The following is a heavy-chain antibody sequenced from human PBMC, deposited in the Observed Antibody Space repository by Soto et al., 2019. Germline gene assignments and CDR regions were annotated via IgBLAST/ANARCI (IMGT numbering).Heavy chain of an antibody. Sequence: QVQLVESGGGLVKPGGSLRLSCAASGFTFNDYYRTWFRQAPGKGLEGVSCISTTGSYTNYADSVKGRFTVSRDNANNSMYLQMNSLRDEDTAVYYCARIVGARLNDYWGQGTLVTVSS. CDR3: ARIVGARLNDY. J-gene: IGHJ4*02. D-gene: IGHD1-26*01. CDR2: ISTTGSYT. V-gene: IGHV3-11*05. CDR1: GFTFNDYY.